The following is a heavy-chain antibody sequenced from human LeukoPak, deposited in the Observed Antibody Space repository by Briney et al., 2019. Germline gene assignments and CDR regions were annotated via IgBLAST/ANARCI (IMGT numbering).Heavy chain of an antibody. Sequence: GRSLRLSCVASAFAFSTYTMHWVRQAPGKGLEWVAVVSHDSSHKYYVDSVKGRFTISRDNSKNTVYLQMNSLRAEDTAVYYCARDHPDNYYDSSGYFDYWGQGTLVTVSS. CDR3: ARDHPDNYYDSSGYFDY. J-gene: IGHJ4*02. CDR2: VSHDSSHK. D-gene: IGHD3-22*01. CDR1: AFAFSTYT. V-gene: IGHV3-30*04.